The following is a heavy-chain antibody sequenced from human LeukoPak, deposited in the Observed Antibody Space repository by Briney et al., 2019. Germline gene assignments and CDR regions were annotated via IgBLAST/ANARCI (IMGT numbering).Heavy chain of an antibody. CDR3: ARDCSSTSCSDY. Sequence: ASVKVSCKASGYTFTNYYIHWVRQAPGQGLEWMGRIDPNTGDTNYAQKFQGRVTMTRDTSISTAYMELSRLRSDDTAVYYCARDCSSTSCSDYWGQGTLVTVSS. CDR1: GYTFTNYY. J-gene: IGHJ4*02. D-gene: IGHD2-2*01. V-gene: IGHV1-2*06. CDR2: IDPNTGDT.